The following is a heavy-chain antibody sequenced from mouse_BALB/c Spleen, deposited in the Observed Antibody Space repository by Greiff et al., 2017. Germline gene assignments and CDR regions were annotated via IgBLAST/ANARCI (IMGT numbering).Heavy chain of an antibody. J-gene: IGHJ4*01. Sequence: EVQGVESGGGLVQPGGSLKLSCAASGFTFSSYTMSWVRQTPEKRLEWVAYISNGGGSTYYPDTVKGRFTISRDNAKNTLYLQMSSLKSEDTAMYYCARHSAMDYWGQGTSVTVSS. V-gene: IGHV5-12-2*01. CDR2: ISNGGGST. CDR3: ARHSAMDY. CDR1: GFTFSSYT.